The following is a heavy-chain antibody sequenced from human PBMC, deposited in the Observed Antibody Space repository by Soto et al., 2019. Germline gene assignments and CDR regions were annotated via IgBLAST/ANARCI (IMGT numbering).Heavy chain of an antibody. CDR2: IYSGGST. CDR3: ARGPAIDYGMDV. V-gene: IGHV3-53*01. Sequence: PGGSLRLSCAASGFTFSSYTITWVRQAPGKGLEWVSVIYSGGSTYYADSVKGRFTISRDNSKNTLYLQMNSLRAEDTAVYYCARGPAIDYGMDVWGQGTTVTVSS. D-gene: IGHD3-22*01. CDR1: GFTFSSYT. J-gene: IGHJ6*02.